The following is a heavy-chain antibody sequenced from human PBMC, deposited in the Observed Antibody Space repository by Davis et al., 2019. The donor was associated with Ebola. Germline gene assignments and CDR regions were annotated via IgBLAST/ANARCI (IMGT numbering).Heavy chain of an antibody. CDR1: GFTFDDYA. D-gene: IGHD4-23*01. CDR2: ISWNSGSI. CDR3: ARSKVPTVVWFDY. J-gene: IGHJ4*02. Sequence: PGGSLRLSCAASGFTFDDYAMHWVRQAPGKGLEWVSGISWNSGSIGYADSVKGRFTISRDNAKNSLYLQMNSLRAEDTAVYYCARSKVPTVVWFDYWGQGTLVTVSS. V-gene: IGHV3-9*01.